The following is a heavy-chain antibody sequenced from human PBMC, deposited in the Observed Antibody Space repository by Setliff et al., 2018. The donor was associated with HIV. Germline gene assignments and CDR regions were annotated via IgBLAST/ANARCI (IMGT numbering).Heavy chain of an antibody. CDR3: ASQPAYSTDWYPPGYFDF. D-gene: IGHD6-19*01. Sequence: ASVKVSCKTSGYTFISYGISWVRQAPGQGLEWMGWISGYNANTNYALELQGRLTMTTDTSTRTAYMELWNLRSDDTAVYYCASQPAYSTDWYPPGYFDFWGRGTLVTVSS. CDR2: ISGYNANT. CDR1: GYTFISYG. J-gene: IGHJ4*02. V-gene: IGHV1-18*01.